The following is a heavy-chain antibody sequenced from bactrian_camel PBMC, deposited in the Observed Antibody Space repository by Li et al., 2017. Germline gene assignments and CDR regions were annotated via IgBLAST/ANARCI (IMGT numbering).Heavy chain of an antibody. J-gene: IGHJ4*01. CDR3: AADFRTVVAGCTFYDYTY. V-gene: IGHV3S53*01. CDR2: ITTNGGDVT. CDR1: GYVGSRASRYC. Sequence: HVQLVESGGGSVAAGGSLRLSCAASGYVGSRASRYCMGWFRQTPGNERETVAVITTNGGDVTYYADSVKGRFTISRDTAKNTMYLQMNSLTPDDSAMYYCAADFRTVVAGCTFYDYTYWGRGTQVTVS. D-gene: IGHD6*01.